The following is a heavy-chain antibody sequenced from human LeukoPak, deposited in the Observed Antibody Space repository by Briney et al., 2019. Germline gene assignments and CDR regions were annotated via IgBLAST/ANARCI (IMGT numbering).Heavy chain of an antibody. CDR1: GFTFSSYS. CDR3: ASSRGAVAANADWYFDL. Sequence: PGGSLRLSCAASGFTFSSYSVNWVRQAPGKGLEWVSSISSSSSYIYYADSVKGRFTISRDNAKNSLYLQMNSLRAEDTAVYYCASSRGAVAANADWYFDLWGRGTLVTVSS. D-gene: IGHD6-19*01. J-gene: IGHJ2*01. V-gene: IGHV3-21*01. CDR2: ISSSSSYI.